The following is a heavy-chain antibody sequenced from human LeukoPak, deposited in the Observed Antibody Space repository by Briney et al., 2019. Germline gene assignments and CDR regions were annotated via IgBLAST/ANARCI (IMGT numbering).Heavy chain of an antibody. CDR3: ARGTMFPYHFDY. V-gene: IGHV3-21*01. CDR2: ISSSSSYI. D-gene: IGHD3-10*02. J-gene: IGHJ4*02. Sequence: GGSLRLSCAASGFKFSSYSMKWVRQAPGKGLEWVSFISSSSSYIYYADSLKGRFTISRDNAKNSLYLQMNSLRAEDTAVYYCARGTMFPYHFDYWGQGTLVTVSS. CDR1: GFKFSSYS.